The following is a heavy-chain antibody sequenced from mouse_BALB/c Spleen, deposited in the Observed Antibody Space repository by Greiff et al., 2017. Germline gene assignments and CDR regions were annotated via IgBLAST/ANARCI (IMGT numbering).Heavy chain of an antibody. CDR2: ISSGGSYT. CDR1: GFTFSSYA. CDR3: ARGEYGSSPFAY. J-gene: IGHJ3*01. Sequence: DVHLVESGGGLVKPGGSLKLSCAASGFTFSSYAMSWVRQSPEKRLEWVAEISSGGSYTYYPDTVTGRFTISRDNAKNTLYLEMSSLRSEDTAMYYCARGEYGSSPFAYWGQGTLVTVSA. D-gene: IGHD1-1*01. V-gene: IGHV5-9-4*01.